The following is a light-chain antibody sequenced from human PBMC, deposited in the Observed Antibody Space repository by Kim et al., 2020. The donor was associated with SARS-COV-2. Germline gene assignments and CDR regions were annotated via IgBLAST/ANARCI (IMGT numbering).Light chain of an antibody. CDR1: SSNIGAGYD. CDR2: GNN. J-gene: IGLJ1*01. CDR3: QTYDSSLSGYV. Sequence: KVTISCTGTSSNIGAGYDVHWYQQRPGTAPKLLISGNNNRPSGIPDRFSGSKSGTSASLDITGLQAEDEADYYCQTYDSSLSGYVFGTGTKVTVL. V-gene: IGLV1-40*01.